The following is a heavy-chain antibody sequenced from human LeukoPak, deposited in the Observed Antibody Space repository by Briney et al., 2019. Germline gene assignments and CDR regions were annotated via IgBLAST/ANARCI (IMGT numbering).Heavy chain of an antibody. CDR3: ARHDPVGHFLRGMDV. CDR1: GGSISGYF. CDR2: IYYTGST. D-gene: IGHD2/OR15-2a*01. J-gene: IGHJ6*02. V-gene: IGHV4-59*08. Sequence: SETLSLTCAVSGGSISGYFWSWSRQPPGKGLEWIGYIYYTGSTIYNPSLRSRVTMSVGVSKNQLSLDLTSVTAADTAVYYCARHDPVGHFLRGMDVWGQGTTVTVSS.